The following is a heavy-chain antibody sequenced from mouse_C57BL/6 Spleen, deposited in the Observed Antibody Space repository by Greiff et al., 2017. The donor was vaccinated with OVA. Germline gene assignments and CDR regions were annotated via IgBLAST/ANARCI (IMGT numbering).Heavy chain of an antibody. CDR3: ARLKYYGSSLYYFDY. D-gene: IGHD1-1*01. Sequence: QVQLQQSGPGLVAPSQSLSITCTVSGFSLTSYAISWVRQPPGKGLEWLGVIWTGGGTNYNSALKSRLSISKDNSKSQVFLKMNSLQTDDTARYYCARLKYYGSSLYYFDYWGQGTTLTVSS. V-gene: IGHV2-9-1*01. CDR1: GFSLTSYA. J-gene: IGHJ2*01. CDR2: IWTGGGT.